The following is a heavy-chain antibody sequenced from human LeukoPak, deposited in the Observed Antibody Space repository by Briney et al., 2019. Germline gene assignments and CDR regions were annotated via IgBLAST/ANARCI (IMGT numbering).Heavy chain of an antibody. D-gene: IGHD1-26*01. CDR1: GYSITSTSF. CDR2: INHLGSA. J-gene: IGHJ4*02. CDR3: ARHVSVTYSHFDH. V-gene: IGHV4-38-2*02. Sequence: SETLSLTCSVSGYSITSTSFWAWIRQTPGKGLEWIGSINHLGSAYYNPSLESRVTISVDTSKNHFSLNLKSVAAADTAVYYCARHVSVTYSHFDHWGQGTLVTVSS.